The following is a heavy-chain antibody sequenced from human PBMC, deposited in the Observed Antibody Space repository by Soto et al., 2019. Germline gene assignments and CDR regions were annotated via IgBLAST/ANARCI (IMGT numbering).Heavy chain of an antibody. Sequence: QVQLVQSGAEVKKPGASVKVSCKASGYIFTGYYIHWVRQAPGQGLEWMGCIDPNSGGTDNAQNFQGRVNMTRATSINTAYMELSRLRVDDTAVYYCARVMSGTYLGHGYYFDYWGQGPLVTVSS. CDR1: GYIFTGYY. D-gene: IGHD1-26*01. J-gene: IGHJ4*02. CDR2: IDPNSGGT. CDR3: ARVMSGTYLGHGYYFDY. V-gene: IGHV1-2*02.